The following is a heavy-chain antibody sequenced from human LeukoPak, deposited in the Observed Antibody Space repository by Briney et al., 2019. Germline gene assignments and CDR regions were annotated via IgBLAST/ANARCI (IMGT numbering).Heavy chain of an antibody. CDR1: GYTFTGYY. J-gene: IGHJ4*02. Sequence: AASVKVSCKASGYTFTGYYMHWVRQAPGQGLEWMGWINPNSGGTNYAQKFQGRVTMTRDTSISTAYMELSSLRSDDTAVYSCASIAYYAFDYWGQGTLVTVSS. CDR2: INPNSGGT. V-gene: IGHV1-2*02. CDR3: ASIAYYAFDY. D-gene: IGHD2-21*01.